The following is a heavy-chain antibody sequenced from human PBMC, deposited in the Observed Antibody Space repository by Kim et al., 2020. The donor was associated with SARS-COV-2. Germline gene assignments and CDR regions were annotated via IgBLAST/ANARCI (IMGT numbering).Heavy chain of an antibody. Sequence: SETLSLTCAVYGGSFSGYYWSWIRQPPGKGLEWIGEINHSGSTNYNPSLKSGVTISVDTSKNQFSLKLSSVTAADTAVYYCARGPNSSSSDFDYWGQGTLVTVSS. CDR3: ARGPNSSSSDFDY. CDR2: INHSGST. CDR1: GGSFSGYY. D-gene: IGHD6-13*01. J-gene: IGHJ4*02. V-gene: IGHV4-34*01.